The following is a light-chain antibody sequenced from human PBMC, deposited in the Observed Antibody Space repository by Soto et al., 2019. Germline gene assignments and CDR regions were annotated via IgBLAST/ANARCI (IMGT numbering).Light chain of an antibody. CDR1: SSDVGGYKY. V-gene: IGLV2-11*01. CDR3: CSYAGSYPYV. J-gene: IGLJ1*01. Sequence: QSVLTQPRSVSGSPGQSVTISCTGTSSDVGGYKYVSWYQQHPGKAPQLIIYEVSKWPSGVPDRFYGSRSGNTASLTISGLQAEDEADYYCCSYAGSYPYVFGSGTKLTVL. CDR2: EVS.